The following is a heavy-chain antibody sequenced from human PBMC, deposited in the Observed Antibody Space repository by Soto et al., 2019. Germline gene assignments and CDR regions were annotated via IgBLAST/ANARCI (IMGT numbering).Heavy chain of an antibody. V-gene: IGHV4-59*01. CDR3: AREPYLPKARNDF. Sequence: SETLSLTCTVSAGSIGSYYWTWIRQPPGKGLEWIGYIYYSGTTNYNPSLKSRVTISVDTSKNQFSLKLRSVTAADTAVYFCAREPYLPKARNDFWGQGTLVTVSS. J-gene: IGHJ4*02. CDR1: AGSIGSYY. CDR2: IYYSGTT.